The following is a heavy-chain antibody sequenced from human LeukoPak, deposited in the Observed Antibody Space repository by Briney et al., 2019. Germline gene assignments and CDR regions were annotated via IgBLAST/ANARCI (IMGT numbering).Heavy chain of an antibody. D-gene: IGHD6-6*01. CDR1: GFTFSSYG. CDR3: ATSIAARYDAFDI. V-gene: IGHV3-33*01. J-gene: IGHJ3*02. Sequence: GGSLRLSCAASGFTFSSYGMHWVRQAPGKGLEWVAVIWYDGSNKYYADSVKGRFTISRDKSKNTLYLQMNSLRAEDTAVYYCATSIAARYDAFDIWGQGTMVTVSS. CDR2: IWYDGSNK.